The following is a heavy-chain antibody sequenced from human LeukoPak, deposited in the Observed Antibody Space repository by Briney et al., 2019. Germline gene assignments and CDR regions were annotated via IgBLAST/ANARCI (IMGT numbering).Heavy chain of an antibody. CDR2: IWYDGSNK. CDR1: GFTFSSYG. CDR3: ARSYRDYYDSSGYYYMGYLDY. Sequence: PGRSLRLSCAASGFTFSSYGMHWVRQAPGKGLEWVAVIWYDGSNKYYADSVKGRFTISRDNSKNTLYLQMNSLRAEDTAVYYCARSYRDYYDSSGYYYMGYLDYWGQGTLVTVSS. V-gene: IGHV3-33*01. D-gene: IGHD3-22*01. J-gene: IGHJ4*02.